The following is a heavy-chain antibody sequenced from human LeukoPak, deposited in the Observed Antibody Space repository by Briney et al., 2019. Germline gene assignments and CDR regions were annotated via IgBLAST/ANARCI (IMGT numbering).Heavy chain of an antibody. D-gene: IGHD3-9*01. CDR1: GFIFSSYG. CDR3: ANTGAEGGLRYFDWSTWE. J-gene: IGHJ4*02. CDR2: ISGSGGTT. V-gene: IGHV3-23*01. Sequence: GGSLRLSCAASGFIFSSYGMTWVRQAPGKGLEWVSGISGSGGTTYDADSVKGRFTISRDNSKNTLYLQMNSLRAEDTAVYYCANTGAEGGLRYFDWSTWEWGQGTLVTVSS.